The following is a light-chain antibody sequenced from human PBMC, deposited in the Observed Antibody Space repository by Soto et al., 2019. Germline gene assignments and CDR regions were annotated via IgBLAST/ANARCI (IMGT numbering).Light chain of an antibody. J-gene: IGLJ1*01. Sequence: QSVLTQPPSVSGAPGQRVTISCTRSSSNIGAGYDVHWYQQLPGTAPKLLIYGNSNRPSGVPDRFSGSKSGTSASLAITGLQAEDEADYYCQSYESSLSGYVFGTGTKVTVL. V-gene: IGLV1-40*01. CDR3: QSYESSLSGYV. CDR2: GNS. CDR1: SSNIGAGYD.